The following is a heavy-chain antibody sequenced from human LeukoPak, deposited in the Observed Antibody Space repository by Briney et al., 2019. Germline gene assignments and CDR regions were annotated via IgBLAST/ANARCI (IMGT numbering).Heavy chain of an antibody. CDR2: ISSSSSCI. V-gene: IGHV3-21*01. J-gene: IGHJ4*02. D-gene: IGHD6-13*01. CDR3: ASDVDEQQLKY. CDR1: GFTFSSYS. Sequence: GGSLRLTCAASGFTFSSYSMTWVRQAPGKGLEWVSSISSSSSCIYYADSVKGRFTISRDNAKNSLYLQMNSLRAEDTAVYYCASDVDEQQLKYWGQGTLVTVSS.